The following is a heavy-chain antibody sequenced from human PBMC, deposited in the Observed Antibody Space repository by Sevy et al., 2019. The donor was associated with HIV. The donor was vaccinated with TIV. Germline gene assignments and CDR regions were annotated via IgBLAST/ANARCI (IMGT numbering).Heavy chain of an antibody. V-gene: IGHV3-53*01. CDR3: ARDLDITKNYYYYSYMDV. CDR1: GFTVSSNY. CDR2: IYSGGST. J-gene: IGHJ6*03. D-gene: IGHD3-9*01. Sequence: GGSLRLSCAASGFTVSSNYMSWVRQAPGKGLEWVSVIYSGGSTYYADSVKGRFTISRDNSKNTLYLQMNSLRAEDTAVSYYARDLDITKNYYYYSYMDVWGKGTTVTVSS.